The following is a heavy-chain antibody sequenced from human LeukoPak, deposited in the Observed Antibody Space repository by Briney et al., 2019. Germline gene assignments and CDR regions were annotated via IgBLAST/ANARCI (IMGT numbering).Heavy chain of an antibody. V-gene: IGHV3-72*01. CDR3: ARDRGLWFGELNFDY. Sequence: PGGSLRLSCVASGFTFSDHYMDWVSQAPGKGLEWVGRIRNKANSYTTEYAASVKGRFTISRDDSKNSLYLQMNSLKTEDTAVYYCARDRGLWFGELNFDYWGQGTLVTVSS. CDR1: GFTFSDHY. J-gene: IGHJ4*02. CDR2: IRNKANSYTT. D-gene: IGHD3-10*01.